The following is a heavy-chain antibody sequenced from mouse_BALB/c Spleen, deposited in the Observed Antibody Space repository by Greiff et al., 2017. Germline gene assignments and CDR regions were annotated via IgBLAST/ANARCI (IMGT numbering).Heavy chain of an antibody. Sequence: VMLVESGPGLVAPSQSLSITCTVSGFSLTSYGVHWVRQPPGKGLEWLGVIWAGGSTNYNSALMSRLSISKDNSKSQVFLKMNSLQTDDTAMYYCARDLSITTVPLDYWGQGTTLTVSS. CDR1: GFSLTSYG. D-gene: IGHD1-1*01. J-gene: IGHJ2*01. V-gene: IGHV2-9*02. CDR2: IWAGGST. CDR3: ARDLSITTVPLDY.